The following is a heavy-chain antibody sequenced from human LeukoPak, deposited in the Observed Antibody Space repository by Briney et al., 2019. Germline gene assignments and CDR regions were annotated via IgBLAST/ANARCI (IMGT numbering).Heavy chain of an antibody. V-gene: IGHV4-34*01. CDR3: ARGVSWTGRGAFDI. CDR1: GGSFIGYY. D-gene: IGHD1-1*01. Sequence: SETLSLTCAVYGGSFIGYYWSWIRQPPGKGLEWIGEINHSGGTNYNPSLKSRVTISVDTSKNQFSLKLSSVTAAGTAVYYCARGVSWTGRGAFDIWGQGTMVTVSS. CDR2: INHSGGT. J-gene: IGHJ3*02.